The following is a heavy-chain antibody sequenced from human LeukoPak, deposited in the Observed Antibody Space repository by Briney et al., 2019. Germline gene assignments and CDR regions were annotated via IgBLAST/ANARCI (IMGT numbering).Heavy chain of an antibody. D-gene: IGHD5-12*01. CDR1: GFTFDDYA. V-gene: IGHV3-9*01. Sequence: GGSLRLSCAVSGFTFDDYAMHWVRQAPGKGLEWASGISWNSGSIGYADSVKGRFTISRDNAKNSLYLQMNSLRAEDTALYYCAKDTGYSGYEVFDYWGQGTLVTVSS. CDR2: ISWNSGSI. CDR3: AKDTGYSGYEVFDY. J-gene: IGHJ4*02.